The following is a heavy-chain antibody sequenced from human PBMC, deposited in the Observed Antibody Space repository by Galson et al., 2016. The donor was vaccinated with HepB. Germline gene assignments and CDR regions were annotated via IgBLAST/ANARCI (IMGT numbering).Heavy chain of an antibody. CDR2: ISTSGNYI. V-gene: IGHV3-21*06. D-gene: IGHD5-24*01. J-gene: IGHJ6*02. Sequence: SLRLSCAASGFTSSNYIMNWVRQAPGKGLEWVSSISTSGNYIFYVDSVKGRLTISRDNVKNSLFLQMNSLRAEDTAVYYCAREDAYNIGGPRPNCGMDVWGQGTTVTVSS. CDR1: GFTSSNYI. CDR3: AREDAYNIGGPRPNCGMDV.